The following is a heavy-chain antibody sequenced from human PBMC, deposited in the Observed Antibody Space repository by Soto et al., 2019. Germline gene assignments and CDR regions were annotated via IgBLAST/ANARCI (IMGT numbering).Heavy chain of an antibody. V-gene: IGHV3-30-3*01. Sequence: PGGSLRLSCAASGFTFSSYAMHWVRQAPGKGLEWVAVISYDGSNKYYADSVKGRFTISRDNSKNTLYLQMNSLRAEDTAVYYCAGGADTAMVWAYYGMDVWGQGTTVTVSS. D-gene: IGHD5-18*01. CDR2: ISYDGSNK. J-gene: IGHJ6*02. CDR3: AGGADTAMVWAYYGMDV. CDR1: GFTFSSYA.